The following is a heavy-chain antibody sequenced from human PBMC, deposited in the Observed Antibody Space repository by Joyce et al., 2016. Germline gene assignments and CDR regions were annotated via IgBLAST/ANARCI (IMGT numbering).Heavy chain of an antibody. CDR3: ARELWNQYYFDY. Sequence: QVQLVQSGAEVKKPGASVKVSCKASGYTFTSYYMHWVRQAPGQGLGGMGIINPSGGSTTYAQKFQGRVTMTRDTSTSTVYMELSSLRSEDTAVYYCARELWNQYYFDYWGQGTLVTVSS. D-gene: IGHD1-1*01. J-gene: IGHJ4*02. CDR2: INPSGGST. V-gene: IGHV1-46*01. CDR1: GYTFTSYY.